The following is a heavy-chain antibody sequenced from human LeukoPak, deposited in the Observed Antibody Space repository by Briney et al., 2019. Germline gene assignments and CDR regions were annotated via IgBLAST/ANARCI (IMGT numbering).Heavy chain of an antibody. CDR1: GYTFTGYY. V-gene: IGHV1-2*02. CDR2: INPNSGGT. Sequence: ASVKVSCKASGYTFTGYYMHWVRQAPGQGLEWMGWINPNSGGTNYAQKFQGRVTMTRDTSISTAYMELSRLRSDDTAVYYCARSNSDYYYYYYMDVWGKGTTVTVSS. D-gene: IGHD2/OR15-2a*01. J-gene: IGHJ6*03. CDR3: ARSNSDYYYYYYMDV.